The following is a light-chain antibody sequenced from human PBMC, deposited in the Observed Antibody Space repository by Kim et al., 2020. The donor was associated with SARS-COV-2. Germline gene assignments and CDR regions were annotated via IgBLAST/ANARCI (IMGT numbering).Light chain of an antibody. Sequence: SVALGQTASITCGGNNIVRRNVHWYQQRPGQAPVLVIYRDYNRPSGIPERFSGSNSGNTATLTISRAQDGDEADHYCQVWDSSTWVFGGGTQLTVL. CDR3: QVWDSSTWV. V-gene: IGLV3-9*01. CDR2: RDY. CDR1: NIVRRN. J-gene: IGLJ3*02.